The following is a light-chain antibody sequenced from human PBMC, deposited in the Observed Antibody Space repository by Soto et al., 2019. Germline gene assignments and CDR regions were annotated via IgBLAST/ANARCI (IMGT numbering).Light chain of an antibody. CDR2: GNH. CDR3: QSYDSILTGDI. Sequence: QSVLTQPPSVSGAPGQSITISCTGSSSNFGTGFDVHWYQQFPGKAPKLLIYGNHNRPSGVPDRVSGSKSGTSASLVITGLQAEDEAIYFCQSYDSILTGDIFGGGTKVTVL. V-gene: IGLV1-40*01. CDR1: SSNFGTGFD. J-gene: IGLJ2*01.